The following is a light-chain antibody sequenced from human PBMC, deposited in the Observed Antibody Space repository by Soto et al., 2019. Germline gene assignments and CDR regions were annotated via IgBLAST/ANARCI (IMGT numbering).Light chain of an antibody. CDR2: EVT. V-gene: IGLV2-14*01. Sequence: QSALSQPASVSGSPGQTITISCTGTSTDVCGYNAVSWYQHHPGKAPKLIIYEVTPRPSGVSDRFSDSKSGNTASLTISGLQAEDEADYYCNSFSVSHLYGFGTGTKLTVL. CDR1: STDVCGYNA. J-gene: IGLJ1*01. CDR3: NSFSVSHLYG.